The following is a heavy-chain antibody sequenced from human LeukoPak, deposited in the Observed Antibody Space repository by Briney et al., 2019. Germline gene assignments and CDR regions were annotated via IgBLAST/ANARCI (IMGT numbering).Heavy chain of an antibody. V-gene: IGHV4-31*03. J-gene: IGHJ6*03. CDR3: ARHYDLYYYTDV. CDR1: GGSISTGGYY. D-gene: IGHD3-22*01. Sequence: SETLSLTCTVSGGSISTGGYYWSWIRQHPGKGLEWIGYISYCGTTYYNPSLKSRVTLSVDTSNNQFSLRLSSVTAADTALYYCARHYDLYYYTDVWGKGTTVTVSS. CDR2: ISYCGTT.